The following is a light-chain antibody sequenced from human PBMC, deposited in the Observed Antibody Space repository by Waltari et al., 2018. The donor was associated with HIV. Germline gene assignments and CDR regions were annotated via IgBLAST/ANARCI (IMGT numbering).Light chain of an antibody. Sequence: QSALTPPRSVSGSPGQSVTISCTGTSSDVGGSDSVSWYLQHPGKVPKLIIYEVIKRPSGVPDRFSGSKSGNTASLTISGLQTEDEADYFCCSYAGTYTYVLFGGGTKLTVL. J-gene: IGLJ3*02. V-gene: IGLV2-11*01. CDR1: SSDVGGSDS. CDR2: EVI. CDR3: CSYAGTYTYVL.